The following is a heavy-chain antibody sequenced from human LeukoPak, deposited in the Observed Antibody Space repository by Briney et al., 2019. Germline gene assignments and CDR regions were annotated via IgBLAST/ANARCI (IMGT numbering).Heavy chain of an antibody. J-gene: IGHJ4*02. Sequence: ASVTVSCKVSGYTLTELSMHWVRQAPGKGREWMGGFDPEDGETIYAQKFQGRVTMTEDTSTDTAYMELSSLRSEDTAVYYCATAARRLGELSFFDYWGQGTLVTVSS. CDR2: FDPEDGET. V-gene: IGHV1-24*01. CDR3: ATAARRLGELSFFDY. CDR1: GYTLTELS. D-gene: IGHD3-16*02.